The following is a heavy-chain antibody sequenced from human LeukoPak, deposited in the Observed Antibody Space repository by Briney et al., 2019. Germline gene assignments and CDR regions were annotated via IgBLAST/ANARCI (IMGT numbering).Heavy chain of an antibody. V-gene: IGHV4-61*08. D-gene: IGHD1-26*01. CDR3: ASSVRPPAIVGAVFDY. CDR2: IYYSGST. J-gene: IGHJ4*02. CDR1: GGSISSGGYY. Sequence: PSETLSLTSTVSGGSISSGGYYWRWIRQPPGKGLEWIGYIYYSGSTSYNPSLKSRVTISVDTSKNQFSLKLSSVTAADTAVYYCASSVRPPAIVGAVFDYWGQGTLVTVSS.